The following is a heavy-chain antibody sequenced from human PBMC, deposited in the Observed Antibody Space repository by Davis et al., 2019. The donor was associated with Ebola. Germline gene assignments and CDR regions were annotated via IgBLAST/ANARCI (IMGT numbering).Heavy chain of an antibody. V-gene: IGHV3-66*01. J-gene: IGHJ6*02. CDR1: GFTVSSNY. CDR3: ARTMTTQRYYYGMDV. D-gene: IGHD4-11*01. CDR2: NYSGGST. Sequence: GESLKTPCAAPGFTVSSNYMSWVRQAPGKGLEWVSVNYSGGSTYYADSVKGRFTISRDNSKNTLYLQMNSLRAEDTAVYYCARTMTTQRYYYGMDVWGQGTTVTVSS.